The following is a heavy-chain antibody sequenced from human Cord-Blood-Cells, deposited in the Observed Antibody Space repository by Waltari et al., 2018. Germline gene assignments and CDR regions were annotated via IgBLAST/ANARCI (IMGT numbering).Heavy chain of an antibody. Sequence: EVQLVQSGAEAKKPGESLEITYNGYGYSFTSYGIGWVRQMPGKGPEWMGITYPGDSDTRYRPSFQGQVTISADKSISTAYLQWSSLKASDTAMYYCARLDTDYWGQGTLVTVSS. CDR3: ARLDTDY. J-gene: IGHJ4*02. CDR1: GYSFTSYG. CDR2: TYPGDSDT. V-gene: IGHV5-51*01.